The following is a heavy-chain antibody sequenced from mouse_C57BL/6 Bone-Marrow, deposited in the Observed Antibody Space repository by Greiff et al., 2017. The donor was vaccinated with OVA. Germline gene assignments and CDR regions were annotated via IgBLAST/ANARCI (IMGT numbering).Heavy chain of an antibody. CDR2: INPGSGGT. J-gene: IGHJ4*01. V-gene: IGHV1-54*01. Sequence: VQLQQSGAELVRPGTSVKVSCKASGYAFTNYLIEWVKQRPGQGLEWIGVINPGSGGTNYNEKFKGKATLTADKSSSTAYMQLSSLTSEDSAVYFCARQYYSNYVYYAMDYCGQGTSVTVSS. CDR3: ARQYYSNYVYYAMDY. CDR1: GYAFTNYL. D-gene: IGHD2-5*01.